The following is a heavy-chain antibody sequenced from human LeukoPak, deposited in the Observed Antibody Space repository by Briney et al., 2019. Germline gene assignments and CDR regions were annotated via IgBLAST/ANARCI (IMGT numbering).Heavy chain of an antibody. CDR3: AKDRGSYYYDSSGN. CDR1: GFTLSSYG. D-gene: IGHD3-22*01. V-gene: IGHV3-30*18. Sequence: GGSLRLSCAASGFTLSSYGMHWVRQAPGKGLEWVAVISYDGSNKYYADSVKGRFTISRDNSKNMLSLQMNTLRLEDTAVYYCAKDRGSYYYDSSGNWGQGTLVTVSS. J-gene: IGHJ4*02. CDR2: ISYDGSNK.